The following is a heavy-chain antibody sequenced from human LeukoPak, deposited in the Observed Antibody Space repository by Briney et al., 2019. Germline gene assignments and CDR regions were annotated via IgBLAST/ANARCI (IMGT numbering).Heavy chain of an antibody. CDR1: GYTFTSYD. J-gene: IGHJ4*02. Sequence: ASVKVSCKASGYTFTSYDINWVRQATGQGLEWMGWMNPNSGNTGYAHKFQGRVTMTRNTSISTAYMELSSLRSEDTAVYYCARVIRGLRYKDNSDVIDYWGQGTLVTISS. V-gene: IGHV1-8*01. CDR2: MNPNSGNT. D-gene: IGHD1-1*01. CDR3: ARVIRGLRYKDNSDVIDY.